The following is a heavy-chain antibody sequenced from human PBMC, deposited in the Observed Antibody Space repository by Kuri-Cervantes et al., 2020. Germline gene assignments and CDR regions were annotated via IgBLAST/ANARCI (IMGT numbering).Heavy chain of an antibody. J-gene: IGHJ4*02. Sequence: SETLSLTCTISGGSISSYYWSWIRQPPGKGLEWIGSIHYGGSSNYHPSLKSRITMSVDTSKNQFSLKLSSVTAADTAVYYCARVGTRYSGWGQGTLVTVSS. CDR3: ARVGTRYSG. D-gene: IGHD3-10*01. CDR1: GGSISSYY. V-gene: IGHV4-59*12. CDR2: IHYGGSS.